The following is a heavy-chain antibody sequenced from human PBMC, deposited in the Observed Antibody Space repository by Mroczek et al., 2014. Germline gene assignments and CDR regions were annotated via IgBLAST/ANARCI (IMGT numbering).Heavy chain of an antibody. V-gene: IGHV3-30-3*01. J-gene: IGHJ4*02. CDR1: GFTFSSYA. CDR2: ISYDGSNK. D-gene: IGHD4-17*01. CDR3: ARSGTVTTSRLTGEPIDY. Sequence: QVQLVESGGGVVQPGRSLRLSCAASGFTFSSYAMHWVRQAPGKGLEWVAVISYDGSNKYYADSVKGRFTISRDNSKNTLYLQMNSLRAEDTAVYYCARSGTVTTSRLTGEPIDYWGQGTLVTVSS.